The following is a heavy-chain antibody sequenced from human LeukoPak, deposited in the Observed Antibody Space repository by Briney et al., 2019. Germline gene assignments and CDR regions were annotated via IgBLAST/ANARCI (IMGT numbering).Heavy chain of an antibody. D-gene: IGHD4-17*01. Sequence: SQTLSLTCTVSGGSISSGSYYWSWIRQPAGKGLEWIGRIYTSGSTNYNPSLKSRVTISVDTSKNQFSLKLSSVTGADTAVYYCAREGYGDPLDYWGQGTLVTVSS. CDR3: AREGYGDPLDY. J-gene: IGHJ4*02. V-gene: IGHV4-61*02. CDR2: IYTSGST. CDR1: GGSISSGSYY.